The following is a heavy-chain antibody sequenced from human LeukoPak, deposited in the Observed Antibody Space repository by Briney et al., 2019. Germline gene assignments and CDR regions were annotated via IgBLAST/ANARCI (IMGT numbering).Heavy chain of an antibody. CDR3: ARDNTGWSVDY. D-gene: IGHD6-19*01. Sequence: GASVKVSCKASGGTFSSYAISWVRQAPGQGLEWMGGIIPIFGTANYAQKFQGRVTITADESTSTVYMELSSLRFEDTAVYHCARDNTGWSVDYWGQGTLVTVSS. CDR1: GGTFSSYA. V-gene: IGHV1-69*13. CDR2: IIPIFGTA. J-gene: IGHJ4*02.